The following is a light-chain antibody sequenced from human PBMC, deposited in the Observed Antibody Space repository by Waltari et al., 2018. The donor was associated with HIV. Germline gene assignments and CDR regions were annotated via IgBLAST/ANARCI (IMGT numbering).Light chain of an antibody. V-gene: IGLV6-57*01. J-gene: IGLJ2*01. CDR2: EDN. CDR1: SGSIATNY. CDR3: QSYDKTDVV. Sequence: NFILTQPHSVSESPGKTVTIPCTRSSGSIATNYVQWYQLRPGTSPTTVISEDNQRPSGVPVGLCGSMDSSYYAASLTSSGLNTEDEADYYGQSYDKTDVVFGGGTKLTVL.